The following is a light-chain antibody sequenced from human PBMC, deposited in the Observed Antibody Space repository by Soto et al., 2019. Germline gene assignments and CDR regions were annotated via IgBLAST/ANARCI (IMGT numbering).Light chain of an antibody. J-gene: IGLJ2*01. CDR1: SSDVGDYNY. V-gene: IGLV2-8*01. CDR3: SSFAGSPVV. CDR2: EVS. Sequence: QSVLTQPPSASGSLGQSVTIPCTGTSSDVGDYNYVSWYQQHPGKAPKLMIYEVSKRPSGVPDRFSGSKSGNTASLTVSGLQAEDEADYYCSSFAGSPVVFGGGTKLTVL.